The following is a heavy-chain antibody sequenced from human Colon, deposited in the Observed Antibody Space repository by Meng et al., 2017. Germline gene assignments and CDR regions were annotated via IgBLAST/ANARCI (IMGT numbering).Heavy chain of an antibody. J-gene: IGHJ5*02. CDR1: GGSISSGGFY. CDR3: ARTNYGDYNWFDP. CDR2: IYYSGST. Sequence: VQLQESGPGLVKPSQTLSLPCPVSGGSISSGGFYWSWIRQHPGKGLEWIGYIYYSGSTYYNPSLRSRVAISIDTSKNQFSLKLTSVTAADTAVYFCARTNYGDYNWFDPWGQGTLVTVSS. V-gene: IGHV4-31*03. D-gene: IGHD4-17*01.